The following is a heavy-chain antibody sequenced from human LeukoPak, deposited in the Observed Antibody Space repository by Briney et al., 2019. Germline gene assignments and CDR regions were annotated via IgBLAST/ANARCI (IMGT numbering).Heavy chain of an antibody. Sequence: GGSLRLSCVVSGFTFSSYSMIWVRQAPGKGLQWVANMKKDGSETKYVDFVKGRFTISRGNAKNSLYLQMNSLRAEDTAVYYCGRHRSGSGTYFIDYWGQGTLVRVSS. CDR1: GFTFSSYS. J-gene: IGHJ4*02. CDR3: GRHRSGSGTYFIDY. V-gene: IGHV3-7*01. D-gene: IGHD3-10*01. CDR2: MKKDGSET.